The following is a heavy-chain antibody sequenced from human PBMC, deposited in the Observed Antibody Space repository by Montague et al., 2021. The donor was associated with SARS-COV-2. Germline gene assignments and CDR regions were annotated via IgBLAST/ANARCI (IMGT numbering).Heavy chain of an antibody. CDR1: GGSISSYY. CDR3: ARDGWSGGSCYYNWFDP. J-gene: IGHJ5*02. D-gene: IGHD2-15*01. Sequence: ETLSLTCTVSGGSISSYYWSWIRQPPGKGLEWIGYISYSGSTNYNPSLKSRVTMSVDTSKNHFSLKLNSVTAADTAVYYCARDGWSGGSCYYNWFDPWGQGTLVTVTS. V-gene: IGHV4-59*01. CDR2: ISYSGST.